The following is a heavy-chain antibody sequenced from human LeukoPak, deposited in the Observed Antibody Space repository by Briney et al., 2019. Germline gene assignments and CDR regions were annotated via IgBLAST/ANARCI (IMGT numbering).Heavy chain of an antibody. D-gene: IGHD6-13*01. J-gene: IGHJ4*02. CDR3: KSGGAAPGNFDY. Sequence: PGGSLRLSCAASGFTSASYWMSWMRQAPGKGLQWVANIKHDGSEQYYVDSVKGRFTISRDNAKNSLYLQMNSLGVEDTAVYYCKSGGAAPGNFDYWGQGALVTVSS. CDR2: IKHDGSEQ. CDR1: GFTSASYW. V-gene: IGHV3-7*01.